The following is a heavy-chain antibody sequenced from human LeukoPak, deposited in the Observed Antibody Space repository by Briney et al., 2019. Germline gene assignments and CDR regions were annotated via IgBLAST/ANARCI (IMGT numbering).Heavy chain of an antibody. CDR1: GFTFSSYA. CDR2: ISGSGGST. D-gene: IGHD3-22*01. CDR3: ARHRNTMETYYYDSSGPRGAFDI. V-gene: IGHV3-23*01. J-gene: IGHJ3*02. Sequence: PGGSLRLSCAASGFTFSSYAMSWVRQAPGKGLEWVSAISGSGGSTYYADSVKGRFTISRDNSKNTLYLQMNSLRAEDTAVYYCARHRNTMETYYYDSSGPRGAFDIWGQGTMVTVSS.